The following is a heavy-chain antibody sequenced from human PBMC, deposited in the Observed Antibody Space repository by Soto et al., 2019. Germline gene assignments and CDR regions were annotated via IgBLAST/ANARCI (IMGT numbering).Heavy chain of an antibody. Sequence: QVRLEQSGPEVKKTGASVKVSCKASGYTFTSYGISWVRQAPGQSLEWMGWINIYSGDANYAQSFQDRVTMTRDTSTNTVYMEMRTLRSDDTAVYYCARALYYYDNSGLAYWGQGTLVTVSS. CDR1: GYTFTSYG. V-gene: IGHV1-18*01. D-gene: IGHD3-22*01. CDR3: ARALYYYDNSGLAY. J-gene: IGHJ4*02. CDR2: INIYSGDA.